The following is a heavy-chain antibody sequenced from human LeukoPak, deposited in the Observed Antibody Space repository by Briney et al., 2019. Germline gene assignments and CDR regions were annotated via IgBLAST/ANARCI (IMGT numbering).Heavy chain of an antibody. CDR1: GYSISSGYY. Sequence: PSETLSLTCTVSGYSISSGYYWGWIRQPPGKGLEWIGSIYHSGSTYYNPSLKSRVTISVDTSKNQFSLKPSSVTAADTAVYYCARDGVLLWFGELSTSPLYYFGYWGQGTLVTVSS. J-gene: IGHJ4*02. D-gene: IGHD3-10*01. CDR3: ARDGVLLWFGELSTSPLYYFGY. V-gene: IGHV4-38-2*02. CDR2: IYHSGST.